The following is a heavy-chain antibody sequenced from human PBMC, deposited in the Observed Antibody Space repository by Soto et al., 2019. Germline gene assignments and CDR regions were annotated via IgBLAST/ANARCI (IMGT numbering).Heavy chain of an antibody. J-gene: IGHJ6*02. CDR2: IDWDEDK. CDR1: GFSLSTSGMC. Sequence: SGPTLVNPPQTLTLTCTFSGFSLSTSGMCVSWIRQPPGKALEWLALIDWDEDKYYGTSLKSRLTISKDTSKNQVVLTMTNMDSVDTATYYSPRLHTVTTPTPSYYGMDVWGQGTTVTVSS. V-gene: IGHV2-70*01. D-gene: IGHD4-17*01. CDR3: PRLHTVTTPTPSYYGMDV.